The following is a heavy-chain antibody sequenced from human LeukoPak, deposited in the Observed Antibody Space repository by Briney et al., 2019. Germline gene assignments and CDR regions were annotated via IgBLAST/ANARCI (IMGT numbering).Heavy chain of an antibody. V-gene: IGHV5-51*01. CDR3: ARRKRRYDFWSGYYAFDY. Sequence: GESLKISCKGSGYSFTSYWIGWVRQMPGKGLEWMGIIYHGDSDTRYSPSFQGQVTISADKSISTAYLQWSSLKASDTAMYYCARRKRRYDFWSGYYAFDYWGQGTLVTVSS. CDR2: IYHGDSDT. D-gene: IGHD3-3*01. CDR1: GYSFTSYW. J-gene: IGHJ4*02.